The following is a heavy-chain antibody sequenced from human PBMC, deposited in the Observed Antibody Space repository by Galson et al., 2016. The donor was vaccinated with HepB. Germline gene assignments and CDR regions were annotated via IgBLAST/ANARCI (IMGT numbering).Heavy chain of an antibody. CDR2: IRSKTYGGTT. V-gene: IGHV3-49*03. CDR1: GFTFGDYA. Sequence: SLRLSCATPGFTFGDYAMSWFRQAPGKGLEWVGFIRSKTYGGTTEYAASVKARFTISRDDSKSFAYLQMSSLNTGDTAVYYCARGTPDYRPYYFDYWGQGTLVTVSS. J-gene: IGHJ4*02. D-gene: IGHD4-11*01. CDR3: ARGTPDYRPYYFDY.